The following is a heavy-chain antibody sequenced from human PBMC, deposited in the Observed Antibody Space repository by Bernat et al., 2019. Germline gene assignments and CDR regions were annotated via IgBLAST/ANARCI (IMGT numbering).Heavy chain of an antibody. CDR2: ISSSSSYI. V-gene: IGHV3-21*01. CDR3: AIEWELRVPNH. J-gene: IGHJ5*02. Sequence: EVQLVESGGGLVKPGGSLRLSCAASGFTFSSYSMNWVRQAPGKGLEWVSSISSSSSYIYYADSVKGRFTISRDNAKNSLYLQMNSLRAEDMAVYYCAIEWELRVPNHWGQGTLVTVSS. CDR1: GFTFSSYS. D-gene: IGHD1-26*01.